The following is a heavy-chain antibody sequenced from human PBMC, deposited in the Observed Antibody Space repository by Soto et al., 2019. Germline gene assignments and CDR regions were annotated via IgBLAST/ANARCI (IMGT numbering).Heavy chain of an antibody. CDR3: AYLPCSGGSCYWFSYSGMDV. Sequence: QITLKESGPTLVKPTQTLTLTCTFSGFSLSTSGVGVAWIRQPPGKALEWLALIYWDDDKRYRPSLETRLTITTDTSKTQVVLTTTNMDSVDSATYYCAYLPCSGGSCYWFSYSGMDVWGQGTTVTVSS. D-gene: IGHD2-15*01. V-gene: IGHV2-5*02. CDR1: GFSLSTSGVG. J-gene: IGHJ6*02. CDR2: IYWDDDK.